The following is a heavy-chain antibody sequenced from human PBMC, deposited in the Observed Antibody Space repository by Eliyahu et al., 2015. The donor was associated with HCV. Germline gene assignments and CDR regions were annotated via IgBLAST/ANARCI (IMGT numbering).Heavy chain of an antibody. CDR3: AKDELRSYSGYVVVYGMDV. V-gene: IGHV3-43*01. D-gene: IGHD5-12*01. J-gene: IGHJ6*02. CDR2: ISWDGGST. CDR1: GFPFXDXT. Sequence: EVQLVESGGVVVQPGGSLRLSCAASGFPFXDXTMXWVRQAPGKGLEWVSLISWDGGSTYYADSVKGRFTISRDNSKNSLYLQMNSLRTEDTALYYCAKDELRSYSGYVVVYGMDVWGQGTTVTVSS.